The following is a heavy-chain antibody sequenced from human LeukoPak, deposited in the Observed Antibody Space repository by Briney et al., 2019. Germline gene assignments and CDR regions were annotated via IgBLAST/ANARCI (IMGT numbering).Heavy chain of an antibody. D-gene: IGHD6-13*01. CDR2: ISGSGGST. V-gene: IGHV3-23*01. J-gene: IGHJ4*02. Sequence: GGSLRLSCAASGFTFSSYAMSWVRQAPGKGLEGVSAISGSGGSTYYADSVKGRFTISRHNSKNTLYLQMNSLRAEDTAVYYCARDSRYSSSGYFDYWGQGTLVTVSS. CDR3: ARDSRYSSSGYFDY. CDR1: GFTFSSYA.